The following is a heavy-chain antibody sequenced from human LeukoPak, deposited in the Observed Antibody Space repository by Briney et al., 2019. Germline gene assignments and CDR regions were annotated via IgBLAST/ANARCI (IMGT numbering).Heavy chain of an antibody. CDR3: ARIGHEDYYFDY. CDR2: IYYSGST. Sequence: GSLRLSCVDSGFTFTRYAMSWIRQPPGKGLEWIGYIYYSGSTNYNPSLESRVTISVDTSKNQFSLKLSSVTAADTAVYYCARIGHEDYYFDYWGQGTLVTVSS. CDR1: GFTFTRYA. V-gene: IGHV4-59*01. J-gene: IGHJ4*02.